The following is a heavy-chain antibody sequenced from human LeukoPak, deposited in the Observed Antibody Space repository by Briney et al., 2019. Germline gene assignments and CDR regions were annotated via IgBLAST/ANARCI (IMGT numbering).Heavy chain of an antibody. V-gene: IGHV4-59*08. Sequence: SEILSLTCTVAGASISSYFWSWIRKPPGKGLEWIGYISYSASTNYNASLRSRVTMSVDTSKNQFSLNLNSVTAADTAVYYCARHEGMTTYDYWGQGTLVTVSS. CDR3: ARHEGMTTYDY. D-gene: IGHD4-17*01. J-gene: IGHJ4*02. CDR1: GASISSYF. CDR2: ISYSAST.